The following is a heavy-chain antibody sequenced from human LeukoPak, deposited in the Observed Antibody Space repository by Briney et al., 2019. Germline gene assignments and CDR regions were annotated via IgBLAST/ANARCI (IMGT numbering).Heavy chain of an antibody. CDR2: ISSSSSYI. CDR3: ARDSSSYYDFWSGYSVLAGIDY. CDR1: GFTFSSYS. Sequence: PGGSLRLSCAASGFTFSSYSMNWVRQAPGKGLEWVSSISSSSSYIYYADSVKGRFTISRDNAKNSLYLQMNSLRAEDTAVYYCARDSSSYYDFWSGYSVLAGIDYWGQGTLVTVSS. J-gene: IGHJ4*02. D-gene: IGHD3-3*01. V-gene: IGHV3-21*01.